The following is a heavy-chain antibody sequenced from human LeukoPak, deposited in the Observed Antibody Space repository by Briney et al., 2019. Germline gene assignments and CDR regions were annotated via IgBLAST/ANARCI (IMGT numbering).Heavy chain of an antibody. CDR2: VSPNSGNT. CDR3: VRDQGLYYYDSSGYGTIDY. CDR1: GGTFSSYA. D-gene: IGHD3-22*01. J-gene: IGHJ4*02. Sequence: ASVKVSCKASGGTFSSYAISWVRQAPGQGLEWMGWVSPNSGNTGYAQKFQGRVTMTRDTSISTVYMELSSLRSEDTAVYYCVRDQGLYYYDSSGYGTIDYWGQGTLVTVSS. V-gene: IGHV1-8*02.